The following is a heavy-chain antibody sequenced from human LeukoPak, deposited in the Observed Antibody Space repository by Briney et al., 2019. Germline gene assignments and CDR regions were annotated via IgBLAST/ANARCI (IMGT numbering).Heavy chain of an antibody. Sequence: GGSLRLSCAASGFTFSNYGMHWVRQAQDKGLEWVASISSDGSNTYYADSVKGRFTISRDNSKNTLYLQMNSLRAEDTAVYYCAKVGDTSNWYWYFDCWGQGTLVTVSS. CDR2: ISSDGSNT. V-gene: IGHV3-30*18. D-gene: IGHD6-13*01. CDR1: GFTFSNYG. CDR3: AKVGDTSNWYWYFDC. J-gene: IGHJ4*02.